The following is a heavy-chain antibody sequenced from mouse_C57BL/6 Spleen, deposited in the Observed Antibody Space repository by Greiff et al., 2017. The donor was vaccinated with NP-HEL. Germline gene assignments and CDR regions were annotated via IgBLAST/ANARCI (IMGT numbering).Heavy chain of an antibody. J-gene: IGHJ3*01. CDR3: ASPYDYDEAWFAY. V-gene: IGHV5-6*01. Sequence: EVQLMESGGDLVKPGGSLKLSCAASGFTFSSYGMSWVRQTPDKRLEWVATISSGGSYTYYPDSVKGRFTISRDNAKNTLYLQMSSLKSEDTAMYYCASPYDYDEAWFAYWGQGTLVTVSA. D-gene: IGHD2-4*01. CDR2: ISSGGSYT. CDR1: GFTFSSYG.